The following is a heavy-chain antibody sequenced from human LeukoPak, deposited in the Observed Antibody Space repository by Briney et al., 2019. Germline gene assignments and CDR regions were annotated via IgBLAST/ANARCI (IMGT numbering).Heavy chain of an antibody. CDR2: MNPNSGNT. J-gene: IGHJ4*02. CDR3: ARMGPRSPITIFGVVIQGGFDY. D-gene: IGHD3-3*01. Sequence: GASVKVSCKASGYTFTSYDINWVRQATGQGLEWMGWMNPNSGNTGYARKFQGRVTMTRNTSISTAYMELSSLRSEDTAVYYCARMGPRSPITIFGVVIQGGFDYWGQGTLVTVSS. V-gene: IGHV1-8*01. CDR1: GYTFTSYD.